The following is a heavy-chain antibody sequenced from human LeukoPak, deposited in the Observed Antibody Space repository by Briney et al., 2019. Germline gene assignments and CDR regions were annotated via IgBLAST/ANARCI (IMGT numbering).Heavy chain of an antibody. CDR3: ARASYTIGSYGDRLYYFDY. CDR2: ISGGGTYT. Sequence: PGGSLRLSCAASEFTFSVYYMTWIRQAPGKGLDCLSCISGGGTYTSYADSVMGRFTIARDNAKNSLYVQMNSLRAEDTAVYFCARASYTIGSYGDRLYYFDYWGQGTLVTVSS. V-gene: IGHV3-11*06. CDR1: EFTFSVYY. J-gene: IGHJ4*02. D-gene: IGHD6-19*01.